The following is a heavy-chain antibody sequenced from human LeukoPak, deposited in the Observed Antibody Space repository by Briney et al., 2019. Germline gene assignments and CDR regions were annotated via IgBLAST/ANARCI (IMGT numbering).Heavy chain of an antibody. Sequence: SETLSLTCTVSGGSISSYYWSCIRQPAGKGLEWIGRIYTSGSTNYNPSLKSRVTMSVDTSKNQFSLKLSSVTAADTAVYYCARERTGIVGATGYYYYYMDVWGKGTTVTVSS. V-gene: IGHV4-4*07. D-gene: IGHD1-26*01. CDR2: IYTSGST. J-gene: IGHJ6*03. CDR3: ARERTGIVGATGYYYYYMDV. CDR1: GGSISSYY.